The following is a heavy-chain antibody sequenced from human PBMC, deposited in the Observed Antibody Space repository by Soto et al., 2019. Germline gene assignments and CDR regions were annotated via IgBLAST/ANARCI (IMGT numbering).Heavy chain of an antibody. J-gene: IGHJ4*02. CDR1: GFTFSSYG. Sequence: QVQLVESGGGVVQPGRSLRLSCAASGFTFSSYGMHWVRQAPGKGLEWVAVISYDGSNKYYADSVKGRFTISRDNSKNTLYLQMNSLRAEDTAVYYCAKDLGPEDPDWFLDGPQFDYWGQGTLVTVSS. V-gene: IGHV3-30*18. D-gene: IGHD3-9*01. CDR3: AKDLGPEDPDWFLDGPQFDY. CDR2: ISYDGSNK.